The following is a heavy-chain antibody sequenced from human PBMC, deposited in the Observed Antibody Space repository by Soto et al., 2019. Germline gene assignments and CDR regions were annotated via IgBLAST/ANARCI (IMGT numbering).Heavy chain of an antibody. CDR1: GGPYNSFA. D-gene: IGHD3-10*01. CDR3: ARFLGGAGSYYDGQNYNYYNGMDV. J-gene: IGHJ6*02. V-gene: IGHV1-69*13. CDR2: IIPVFGTA. Sequence: ASVKVSCKASGGPYNSFAISWVRQAPGQGLEWIGGIIPVFGTATYAQKFKGRVTITAEESTSTAYMELSSLTSEDTAVYYCARFLGGAGSYYDGQNYNYYNGMDVWGQGTTVTVYS.